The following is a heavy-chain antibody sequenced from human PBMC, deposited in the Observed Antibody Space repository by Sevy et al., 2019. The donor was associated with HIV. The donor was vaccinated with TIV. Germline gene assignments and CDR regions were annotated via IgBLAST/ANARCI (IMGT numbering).Heavy chain of an antibody. D-gene: IGHD2-2*02. V-gene: IGHV1-2*02. CDR2: INPNSDVT. CDR1: GYRFTDYY. CDR3: ARDQEFCSTTTCYSGPYH. J-gene: IGHJ5*02. Sequence: ASVKVSCETYGYRFTDYYIHWVRQAPGQGLEWMGWINPNSDVTKSAKKFQDRVIMTKDTSIITVYMELRVLTFDDSAGYYCARDQEFCSTTTCYSGPYHWVLGSLVTVAS.